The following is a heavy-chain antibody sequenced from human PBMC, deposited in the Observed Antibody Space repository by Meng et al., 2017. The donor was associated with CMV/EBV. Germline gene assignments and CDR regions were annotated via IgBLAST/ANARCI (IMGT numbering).Heavy chain of an antibody. D-gene: IGHD6-13*01. V-gene: IGHV1-69*02. J-gene: IGHJ6*02. CDR1: GGTFSSYT. Sequence: SVKVSCKASGGTFSSYTISWVRQAPGQGLEWMGRIIPILGIANYAQKFQGRVTITTDESTSTAYMELSSLRSEDTAVYYCAVPDTNSSTPNYYYYGMDVWGQGTTVTVSS. CDR3: AVPDTNSSTPNYYYYGMDV. CDR2: IIPILGIA.